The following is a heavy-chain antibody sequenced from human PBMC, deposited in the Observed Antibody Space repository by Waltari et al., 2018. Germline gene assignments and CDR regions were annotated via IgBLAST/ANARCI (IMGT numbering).Heavy chain of an antibody. J-gene: IGHJ6*02. D-gene: IGHD3-16*01. V-gene: IGHV4-30-2*01. CDR1: GGYINSGDSS. CDR2: IYHTGST. Sequence: QLPLLVSGSGLVRPSATLSLTCGVSGGYINSGDSSWTWIRQPPGKGLEWIGYIYHTGSTYYNPSLRSRVTISVDRSKNHFALNLTSVRAADTAVYYCARGRYSYAVYYGLDVWGQGTTVTVSS. CDR3: ARGRYSYAVYYGLDV.